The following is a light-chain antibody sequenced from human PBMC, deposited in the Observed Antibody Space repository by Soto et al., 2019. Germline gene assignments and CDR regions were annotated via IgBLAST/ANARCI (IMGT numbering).Light chain of an antibody. CDR2: EVS. V-gene: IGLV2-14*01. CDR1: SSDVGGYEY. Sequence: QSVLTQPASVSGSSGQSITISCPGTSSDVGGYEYVSWFQQHPGKAPKLMIFEVSNRPSGVSYRFSGSKSGNTASLTISGLQAEDEADYYCSSYTITNHYVFGTGTKVTVL. J-gene: IGLJ1*01. CDR3: SSYTITNHYV.